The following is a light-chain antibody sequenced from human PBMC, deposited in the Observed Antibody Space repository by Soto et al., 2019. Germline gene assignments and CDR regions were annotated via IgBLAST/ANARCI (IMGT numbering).Light chain of an antibody. J-gene: IGLJ3*02. CDR3: SSFASSNTWV. Sequence: QSALTQPHSASGSPGQSVTISCTGTSSDVGAYNYVSWYQQHAGKAPTLVIYEVTTRPSGVPDRFSGSKSANTASLSVSGLQAEDEADYYCSSFASSNTWVFGGGTKVTVL. CDR1: SSDVGAYNY. CDR2: EVT. V-gene: IGLV2-8*01.